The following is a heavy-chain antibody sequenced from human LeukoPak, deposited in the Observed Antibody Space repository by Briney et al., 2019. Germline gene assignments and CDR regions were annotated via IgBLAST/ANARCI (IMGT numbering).Heavy chain of an antibody. CDR1: GGTFSSYA. V-gene: IGHV1-69*13. Sequence: SVKVSCKASGGTFSSYAIGWVRQAPGQGLEWMGGIIPIFGTANYAQKFQGRVTITADESTSTAYMELSSLRSEDTAVYYCARTADSYCGGDCYTLDYWGQGTLVTVSS. CDR3: ARTADSYCGGDCYTLDY. CDR2: IIPIFGTA. D-gene: IGHD2-21*02. J-gene: IGHJ4*02.